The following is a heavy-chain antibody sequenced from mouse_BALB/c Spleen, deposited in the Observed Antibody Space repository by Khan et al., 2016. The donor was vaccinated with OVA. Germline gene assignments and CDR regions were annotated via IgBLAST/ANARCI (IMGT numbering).Heavy chain of an antibody. J-gene: IGHJ4*01. CDR2: INTYTGEP. Sequence: QIQLVQSGPELKKPGETVKISCKASGYTFTNYGMNWVKQSPGKALKWLGWINTYTGEPTYADDFTGRFAFSLATSATTSYLQITNLKNENTSTDCCARPPYFSFTLDYWGQGTSVTVAS. D-gene: IGHD2-10*01. CDR3: ARPPYFSFTLDY. CDR1: GYTFTNYG. V-gene: IGHV9-3-1*01.